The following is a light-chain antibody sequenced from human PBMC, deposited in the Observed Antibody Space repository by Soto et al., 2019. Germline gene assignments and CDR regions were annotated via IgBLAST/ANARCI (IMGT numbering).Light chain of an antibody. J-gene: IGKJ4*01. CDR3: QQYGSSPLT. CDR1: QSVSSSY. Sequence: EIVLTQSPGTLSLSPGERATLSCRASQSVSSSYLAWYQQTPGQAPRLLIYDASNRATGIPDRFSGSGSGTDFTLTIRRLEPEDFAVYYCQQYGSSPLTFGGGTKVEIK. V-gene: IGKV3-20*01. CDR2: DAS.